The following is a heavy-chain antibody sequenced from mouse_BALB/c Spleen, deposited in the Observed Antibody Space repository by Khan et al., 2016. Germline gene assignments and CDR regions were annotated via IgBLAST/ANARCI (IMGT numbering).Heavy chain of an antibody. CDR2: IDPANGNT. J-gene: IGHJ4*01. V-gene: IGHV14-3*02. Sequence: VQLQQPGAELVKPGASVKLSCTASGFNIKDTYMHWVKQRPEQGLEWIGRIDPANGNTKYDPKFQGKATITADTSSNTAYLQLSSLTSEDTAVYYCARGWDGVYYYAMDYWGQGTSVTVSS. CDR3: ARGWDGVYYYAMDY. CDR1: GFNIKDTY. D-gene: IGHD4-1*01.